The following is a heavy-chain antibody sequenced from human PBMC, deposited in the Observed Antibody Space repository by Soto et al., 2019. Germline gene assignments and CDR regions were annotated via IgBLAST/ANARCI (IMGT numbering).Heavy chain of an antibody. J-gene: IGHJ5*02. CDR3: ARGGEVDTAIENWFDP. CDR2: IYYSGST. CDR1: GGSISSYY. V-gene: IGHV4-59*01. D-gene: IGHD5-18*01. Sequence: SETLSLTCTVSGGSISSYYWSWIRQPPGKGLEWIGYIYYSGSTNYNPSLKSRVTISVDTSKNQFSLKLSSVTAADTAVYYCARGGEVDTAIENWFDPWGQGTLVTVSS.